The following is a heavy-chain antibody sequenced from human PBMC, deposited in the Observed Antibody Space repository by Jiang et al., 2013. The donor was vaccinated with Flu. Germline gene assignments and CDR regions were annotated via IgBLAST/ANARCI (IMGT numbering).Heavy chain of an antibody. V-gene: IGHV1-2*02. Sequence: CKPSGYTFSDYDLHWVRQAPGEGLEWMGWINLKAGVANYAQNFQGRVTMTWDASISAAYMEISRLKSDDTAVYYCARDFCSNTSCFDSWGQGTLVTVSS. D-gene: IGHD2-2*01. J-gene: IGHJ4*02. CDR1: GYTFSDYD. CDR2: INLKAGVA. CDR3: ARDFCSNTSCFDS.